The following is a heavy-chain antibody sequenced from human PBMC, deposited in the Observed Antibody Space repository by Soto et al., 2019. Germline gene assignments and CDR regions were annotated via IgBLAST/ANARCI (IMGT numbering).Heavy chain of an antibody. V-gene: IGHV3-23*01. CDR2: ISGSGDST. J-gene: IGHJ4*02. D-gene: IGHD2-15*01. CDR3: AVLFCSGGSCYSFSSPLAY. Sequence: EVQVLESGGGLVQPGGSLRLSCAASGFTFSIYAMSWVRQAPGKGLEWVSGISGSGDSTYYADSVKGRFTISRDNSKNPLYLQMNSLRAEDTAVYYCAVLFCSGGSCYSFSSPLAYWGQGTLVTVSS. CDR1: GFTFSIYA.